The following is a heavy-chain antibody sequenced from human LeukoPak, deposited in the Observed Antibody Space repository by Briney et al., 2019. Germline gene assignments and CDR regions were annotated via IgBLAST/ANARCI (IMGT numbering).Heavy chain of an antibody. Sequence: SVKVSCKASGGTFSSYAISWVRQASGQGLEWMGGIIPIFGTANYAQKFQGRVTITADESTSTAYMELSSLRSDDTAVYYCARGSSYGFSMGYWGQGALVIVSS. V-gene: IGHV1-69*01. CDR1: GGTFSSYA. J-gene: IGHJ4*02. D-gene: IGHD5-18*01. CDR2: IIPIFGTA. CDR3: ARGSSYGFSMGY.